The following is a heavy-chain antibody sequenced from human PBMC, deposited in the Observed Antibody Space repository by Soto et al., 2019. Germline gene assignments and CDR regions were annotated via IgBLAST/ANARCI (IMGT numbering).Heavy chain of an antibody. V-gene: IGHV1-69*08. D-gene: IGHD5-12*01. J-gene: IGHJ2*01. CDR1: GGTFSSYT. CDR2: IIPILGIA. CDR3: AREGREYSGYDCRYYWYFDL. Sequence: QVQLVQSGAEVKKPGSSVKVSCKASGGTFSSYTISWVRQAPGQGLEWMGRIIPILGIANYAQKFQGRVTITADKSTSTAYMELSSLRSEDTAVYYCAREGREYSGYDCRYYWYFDLWGRGTLVTVSS.